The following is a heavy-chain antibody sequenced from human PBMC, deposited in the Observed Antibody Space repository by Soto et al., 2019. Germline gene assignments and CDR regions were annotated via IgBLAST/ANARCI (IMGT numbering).Heavy chain of an antibody. V-gene: IGHV4-30-4*01. CDR1: GGSISSGDYY. Sequence: SETLSLTCTVSGGSISSGDYYWSWIRQPPGKGLEWIGYIYYSGSTYYNPSLKSRVTISVDTSKNQFSLKLSSVTAADTAVYYCASTAEGLPSDGMDVWGQGTTVTVSS. J-gene: IGHJ6*02. CDR2: IYYSGST. D-gene: IGHD2-21*02. CDR3: ASTAEGLPSDGMDV.